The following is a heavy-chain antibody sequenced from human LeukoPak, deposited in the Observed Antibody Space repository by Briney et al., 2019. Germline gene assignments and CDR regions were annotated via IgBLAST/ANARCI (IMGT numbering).Heavy chain of an antibody. CDR2: ISSSSSYI. CDR3: AKIPQVATYTVPNFDF. D-gene: IGHD3-16*01. CDR1: GITFIKYS. J-gene: IGHJ4*02. V-gene: IGHV3-21*04. Sequence: GGSLRLSCAASGITFIKYSMTWVRQAPGKGLEWVSSISSSSSYIYYADSVKGRFTISRDNAKNSLYLQMNSLRAEDTAVYYCAKIPQVATYTVPNFDFWGQGTLVTVSS.